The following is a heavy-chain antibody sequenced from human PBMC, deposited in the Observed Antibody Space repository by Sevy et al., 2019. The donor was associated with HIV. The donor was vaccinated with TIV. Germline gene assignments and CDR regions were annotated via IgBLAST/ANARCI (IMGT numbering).Heavy chain of an antibody. J-gene: IGHJ6*03. Sequence: GGSLRLSCAASGFTFSSYWMHWVRQAPGKGLVWVSRINSDGSSTSYADSVKGRFTISRDNAKNTLYLQMNSLRAEDTAVYYCARVGIAAAGDYYYYMDVWGKGTTVTGSS. CDR2: INSDGSST. D-gene: IGHD6-13*01. V-gene: IGHV3-74*01. CDR3: ARVGIAAAGDYYYYMDV. CDR1: GFTFSSYW.